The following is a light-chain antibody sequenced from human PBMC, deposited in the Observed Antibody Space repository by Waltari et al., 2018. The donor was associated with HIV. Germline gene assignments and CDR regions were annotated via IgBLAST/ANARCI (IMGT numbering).Light chain of an antibody. CDR3: QSYDSTNPCI. V-gene: IGLV6-57*03. J-gene: IGLJ1*01. Sequence: NFMLTQPHSVSESPGKTVTISCARSSGSIASNHVQWYQQRPGSAPTPVIYEDNQRPAGVPARCSGSIDSSSNSSSLAISELKTEDEADYYCQSYDSTNPCIFGTGTRVTVL. CDR1: SGSIASNH. CDR2: EDN.